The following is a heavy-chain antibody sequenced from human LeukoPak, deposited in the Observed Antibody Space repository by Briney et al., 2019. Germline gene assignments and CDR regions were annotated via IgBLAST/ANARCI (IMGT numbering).Heavy chain of an antibody. CDR3: ARDKRHSYGRYFDP. V-gene: IGHV4-59*01. J-gene: IGHJ4*02. D-gene: IGHD5-18*01. CDR1: GDSISTYH. CDR2: MQSTGNS. Sequence: SVTLSLTCSVSGDSISTYHWNWIRKPSGKGLEWIGYMQSTGNSNYNPSLKNRVNIFVDMSKNQFVLNLRSVTAADTAVYYCARDKRHSYGRYFDPWGQGMLVTVSS.